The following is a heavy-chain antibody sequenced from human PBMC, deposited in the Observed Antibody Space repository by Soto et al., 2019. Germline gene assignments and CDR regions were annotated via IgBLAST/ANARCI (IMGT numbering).Heavy chain of an antibody. CDR1: GLISNHYV. Sequence: QVQLVQYGPEVKKPGASMRVSCKASGLISNHYVINWVRRAPGQGLESVAGLSGQGQNAHYAEKFQDRVTITKDTSTATSYLEVTSLRSDDWAVYFCARAGYDRSGHEDPQGGGFDVWGLGTVVTVSS. D-gene: IGHD5-12*01. CDR2: LSGQGQNA. CDR3: ARAGYDRSGHEDPQGGGFDV. V-gene: IGHV1-18*01. J-gene: IGHJ3*01.